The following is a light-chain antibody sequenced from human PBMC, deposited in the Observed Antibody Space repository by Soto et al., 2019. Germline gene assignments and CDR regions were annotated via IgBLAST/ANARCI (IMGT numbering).Light chain of an antibody. CDR3: GTWDSSLSAVV. J-gene: IGLJ2*01. V-gene: IGLV1-51*01. CDR1: SSNIGNNY. CDR2: ANN. Sequence: QSVLTQPPSVSAAPGQKVTISCSGSSSNIGNNYVSWYQQLPGTAHKLLIYANNKRPSGIPDRLSGSKSGTSATLGITGLQTGDEADYYCGTWDSSLSAVVFGGGTKLTVL.